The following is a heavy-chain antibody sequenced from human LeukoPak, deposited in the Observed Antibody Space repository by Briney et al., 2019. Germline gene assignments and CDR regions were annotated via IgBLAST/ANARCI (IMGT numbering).Heavy chain of an antibody. V-gene: IGHV4-59*01. CDR2: IYYSGST. Sequence: SETLSLTCTVSGGSISSYYWSWIRQPPGKGLEWIGYIYYSGSTNYNPSLKSRVTISVDTSKNQFSLKLSSVTAADTAVYYCARGPSTYSSGRYIGYWYFDLWGRGTLVTVSS. CDR1: GGSISSYY. D-gene: IGHD6-19*01. J-gene: IGHJ2*01. CDR3: ARGPSTYSSGRYIGYWYFDL.